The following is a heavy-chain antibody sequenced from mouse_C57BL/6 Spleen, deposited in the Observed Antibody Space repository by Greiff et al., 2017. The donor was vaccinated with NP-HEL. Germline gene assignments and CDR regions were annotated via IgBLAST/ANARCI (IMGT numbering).Heavy chain of an antibody. J-gene: IGHJ2*01. Sequence: VQLQQSGAELVRPGTSVKVSCKASGYAFTNYLIEWVKQRPGQGLEWIGVINPGSGGTNYNEKFKGKATLTADKSSSTAYMQLSSLTSEDSAVYFCAKVTYDFDYWGQGTTLTVSS. D-gene: IGHD5-1*01. CDR1: GYAFTNYL. V-gene: IGHV1-54*01. CDR2: INPGSGGT. CDR3: AKVTYDFDY.